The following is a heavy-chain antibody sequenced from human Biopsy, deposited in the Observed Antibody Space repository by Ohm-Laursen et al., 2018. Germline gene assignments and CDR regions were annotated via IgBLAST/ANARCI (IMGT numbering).Heavy chain of an antibody. CDR1: GFAFNLYE. CDR3: ARPNSGTYDVSDL. V-gene: IGHV3-48*03. D-gene: IGHD1-26*01. Sequence: SLRLSCAASGFAFNLYEMNWVRQAPGKGMEWISYIYGGGSPVSYADSVKGRFTISRDNAQNSLYLHMNSLRAEDTAVYYCARPNSGTYDVSDLWGQGTMVIVSS. CDR2: IYGGGSPV. J-gene: IGHJ3*01.